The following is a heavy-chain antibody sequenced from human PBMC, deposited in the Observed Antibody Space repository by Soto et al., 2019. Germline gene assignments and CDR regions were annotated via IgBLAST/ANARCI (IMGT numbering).Heavy chain of an antibody. Sequence: SETLSLTCAVYGGSFSGYYWSWIRQPPGKGLEWIGEINHSGSTNYNPSLKSRVTISVNTSKNQFSLKLSSVTAADTAVYYCARVKFGSGNLGFDPWGQGTLVTVSS. CDR2: INHSGST. CDR1: GGSFSGYY. V-gene: IGHV4-34*01. CDR3: ARVKFGSGNLGFDP. D-gene: IGHD3-10*01. J-gene: IGHJ5*02.